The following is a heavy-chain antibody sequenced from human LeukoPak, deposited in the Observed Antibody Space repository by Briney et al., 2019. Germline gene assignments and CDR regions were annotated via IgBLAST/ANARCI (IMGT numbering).Heavy chain of an antibody. V-gene: IGHV3-53*01. Sequence: GGSLRLSCAASGFTVSSNYMSWVRQAPGKGLEWVSVIYSGGSTYYADSVKGRFTISRDNSKNTLYLQMNSLRAEDTAVYYCARVAPYDFWSGYYYFDYRGQGTLVTVSS. CDR1: GFTVSSNY. J-gene: IGHJ4*02. CDR2: IYSGGST. CDR3: ARVAPYDFWSGYYYFDY. D-gene: IGHD3-3*01.